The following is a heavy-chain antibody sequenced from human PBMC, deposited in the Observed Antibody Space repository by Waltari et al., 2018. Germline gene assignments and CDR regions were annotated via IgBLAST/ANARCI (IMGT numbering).Heavy chain of an antibody. J-gene: IGHJ3*02. CDR3: ARGRDLPQRRGRYDAFDI. Sequence: QVQLVQSGAEVKKPGSSVKVSCKASGGTFSSYAISWVRQAPGQGLEWMGGIIPIFGTANYAQKFQGRVTITADESTSTAYMELSSLRSEDTAVYYCARGRDLPQRRGRYDAFDIWGQGTMVTVSS. CDR1: GGTFSSYA. CDR2: IIPIFGTA. V-gene: IGHV1-69*13.